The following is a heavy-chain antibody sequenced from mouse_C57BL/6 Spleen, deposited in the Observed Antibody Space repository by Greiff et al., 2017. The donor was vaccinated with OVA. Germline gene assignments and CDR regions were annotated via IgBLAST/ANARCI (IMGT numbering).Heavy chain of an antibody. Sequence: QVQLKESGPELVKPGASVTISCKASGYAFSSSWMNWVKQRPGKGLEWIGRIYPGDGDTNYNGKFKGTATLTAEKSSSTAYMQLSSLTSEDSAVYFCASIYYDYDGGFAYWGQGTLVTVSA. CDR3: ASIYYDYDGGFAY. D-gene: IGHD2-4*01. V-gene: IGHV1-82*01. CDR1: GYAFSSSW. J-gene: IGHJ3*01. CDR2: IYPGDGDT.